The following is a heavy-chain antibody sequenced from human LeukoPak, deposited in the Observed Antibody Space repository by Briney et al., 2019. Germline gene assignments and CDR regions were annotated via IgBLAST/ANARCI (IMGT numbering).Heavy chain of an antibody. CDR2: ISWNSGSI. D-gene: IGHD2-2*01. CDR1: GFTFDDCA. V-gene: IGHV3-9*01. Sequence: GGSLRLSCAASGFTFDDCAMHWVRQAPGKGLEWVSGISWNSGSIGYADSVKGRFTISRDNAKNSLYLQTNSLRAEDTALYYCASRGFDPWGQGTLVTVSS. J-gene: IGHJ5*02. CDR3: ASRGFDP.